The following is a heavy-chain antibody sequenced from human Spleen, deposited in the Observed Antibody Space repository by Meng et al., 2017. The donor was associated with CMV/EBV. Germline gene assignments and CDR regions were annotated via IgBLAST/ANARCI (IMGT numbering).Heavy chain of an antibody. J-gene: IGHJ4*02. V-gene: IGHV1-18*01. CDR3: ARTLESESGSFPRDY. Sequence: ASVKVSCKASGYTFTSHGISWVRQAPGQGLEWMGWISGFNGKTNYAQKFQGRVTVTTDTPTSTAYMELRSLRSDDTAVYYCARTLESESGSFPRDYWGQGTLVTVSS. CDR1: GYTFTSHG. D-gene: IGHD1-26*01. CDR2: ISGFNGKT.